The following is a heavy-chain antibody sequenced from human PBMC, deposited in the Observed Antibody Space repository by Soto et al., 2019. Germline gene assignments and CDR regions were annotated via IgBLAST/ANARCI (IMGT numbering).Heavy chain of an antibody. V-gene: IGHV3-30*18. CDR3: AKNSAARLSYYYMDV. CDR2: ISYDGSNK. J-gene: IGHJ6*03. CDR1: GFTFSSYG. Sequence: GGSLRLSCAASGFTFSSYGMHWVRQAPGKGLEWVAVISYDGSNKYYADSVKGRFTISRDNSKNTLYLQMNSLRAEDTAVYYCAKNSAARLSYYYMDVRAKRTTVTVSS. D-gene: IGHD6-6*01.